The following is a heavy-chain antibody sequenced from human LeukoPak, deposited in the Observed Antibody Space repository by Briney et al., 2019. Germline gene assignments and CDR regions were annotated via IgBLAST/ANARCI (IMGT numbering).Heavy chain of an antibody. Sequence: GGSLRLSCAASGFTVSSNYMSWVRQAPGKGLEWVSVIYSGGSTYYADSVKGRFTISRDNTKNTLYLQMNSLRDEDTAVYYCAKGFFGSGSFPHNFDYWGQGTLVTVSS. V-gene: IGHV3-53*01. J-gene: IGHJ4*02. CDR2: IYSGGST. CDR1: GFTVSSNY. D-gene: IGHD3-10*01. CDR3: AKGFFGSGSFPHNFDY.